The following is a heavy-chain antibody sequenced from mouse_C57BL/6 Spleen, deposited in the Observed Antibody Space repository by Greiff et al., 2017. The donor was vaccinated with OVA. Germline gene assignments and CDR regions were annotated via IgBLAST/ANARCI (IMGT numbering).Heavy chain of an antibody. D-gene: IGHD2-4*01. Sequence: VQLQQSGAELVKPGASVKISCKASGYAFSSYWMNWVKQRPGKGLEWIGQIYPGDGDTNYNGKFKGKATLTADKSSSTAYMQLSSLTSEDSAVYFCARYGLSDYDGFDYWGQGTTLTVSS. V-gene: IGHV1-80*01. J-gene: IGHJ2*01. CDR2: IYPGDGDT. CDR3: ARYGLSDYDGFDY. CDR1: GYAFSSYW.